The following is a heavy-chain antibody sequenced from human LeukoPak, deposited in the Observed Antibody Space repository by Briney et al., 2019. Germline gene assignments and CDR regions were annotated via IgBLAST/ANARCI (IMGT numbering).Heavy chain of an antibody. CDR3: AKDGGTYYYDSSGYSWGY. D-gene: IGHD3-22*01. J-gene: IGHJ4*02. CDR2: ISGSGGST. CDR1: GFTFSSYA. Sequence: GGSLRLSCAASGFTFSSYAMSWVRQAPGKGLEWVSAISGSGGSTYYADSVKGRFTISRDNSKNTLYLQMNSLRAEDTAVYYCAKDGGTYYYDSSGYSWGYWGQGTLVTVSS. V-gene: IGHV3-23*01.